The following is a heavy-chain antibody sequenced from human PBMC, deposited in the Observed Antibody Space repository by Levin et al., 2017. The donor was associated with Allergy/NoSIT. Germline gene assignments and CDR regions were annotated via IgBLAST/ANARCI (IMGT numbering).Heavy chain of an antibody. Sequence: GGSLRLSCAASGFTFSSYAMSWVRQAPGKGLEWVSAISGSGGSTYYADSVKGRFTISRDNSKNTLYLQMNSLRAEDTAVYYCAKDLYYDSSRPGYFDLWGRGTLVTVSS. CDR3: AKDLYYDSSRPGYFDL. CDR2: ISGSGGST. D-gene: IGHD3-22*01. J-gene: IGHJ2*01. CDR1: GFTFSSYA. V-gene: IGHV3-23*01.